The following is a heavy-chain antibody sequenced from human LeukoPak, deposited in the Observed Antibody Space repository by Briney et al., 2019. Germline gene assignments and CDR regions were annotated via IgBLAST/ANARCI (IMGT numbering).Heavy chain of an antibody. CDR1: GFTFGNSW. V-gene: IGHV3-74*01. CDR3: VVVVEPPDSDGFDV. D-gene: IGHD1-14*01. J-gene: IGHJ3*01. Sequence: GGSLRLSCAASGFTFGNSWVHWVRQAPGKGLVWVSLINADGSTATYADSVKGRFTISRDNARNTLSLQMNSLTIEDTAVYYCVVVVEPPDSDGFDVWGQGTMIAVSS. CDR2: INADGSTA.